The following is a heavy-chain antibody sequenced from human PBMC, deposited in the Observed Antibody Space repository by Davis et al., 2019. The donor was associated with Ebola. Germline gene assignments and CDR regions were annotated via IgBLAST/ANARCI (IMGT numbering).Heavy chain of an antibody. J-gene: IGHJ4*02. D-gene: IGHD4-23*01. CDR2: ISGDGGST. CDR3: ARGPSTLHYYGGNSFDY. Sequence: GESLKISCSASGFTFSDYWMHWVRQGPGEGLVWVSRISGDGGSTNYADSVKGRFTMSRDNAKNTLYLQMSNLTAEDTAVYFCARGPSTLHYYGGNSFDYWGQGTLVTVSS. V-gene: IGHV3-74*01. CDR1: GFTFSDYW.